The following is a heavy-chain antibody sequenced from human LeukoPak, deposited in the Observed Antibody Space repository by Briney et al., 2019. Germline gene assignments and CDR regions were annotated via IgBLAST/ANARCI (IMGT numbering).Heavy chain of an antibody. CDR1: GGSISSYY. Sequence: SETLSLTCTVSGGSISSYYWSWIRQPPGKGLEWIGYIYYSGSTNYNPSLKSRVTISVDTSKNQFSLRLSSVTAADTAVHYCASTFYDSSGYYSEYFDYWGQGTLVTVSS. V-gene: IGHV4-59*08. CDR2: IYYSGST. CDR3: ASTFYDSSGYYSEYFDY. J-gene: IGHJ4*02. D-gene: IGHD3-22*01.